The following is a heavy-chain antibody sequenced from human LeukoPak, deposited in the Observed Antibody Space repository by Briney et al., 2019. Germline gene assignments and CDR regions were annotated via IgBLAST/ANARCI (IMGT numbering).Heavy chain of an antibody. CDR3: ARHQGSSSFHFDY. V-gene: IGHV4-59*08. J-gene: IGHJ4*02. Sequence: KPSETLSLTCTVSGGSISSYYWSWIRQPPGKGLEWIGYIYYSGSTNYNPSLKSRVTISVDTSKNQFSLKPSSVTAADTAVYYCARHQGSSSFHFDYWGQGTLVTVSS. CDR1: GGSISSYY. CDR2: IYYSGST. D-gene: IGHD6-6*01.